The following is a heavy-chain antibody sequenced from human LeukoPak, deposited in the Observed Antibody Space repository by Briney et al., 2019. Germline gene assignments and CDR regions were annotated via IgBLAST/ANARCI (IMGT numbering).Heavy chain of an antibody. CDR3: ASYPRSIPTPPFDY. Sequence: ASVKVSCKASGGTFSSYAISWVRQAPGQGLEWMGWINPNNGDTKYAQSFLGRVTMTRDTSTTTAYMELSSLRSDDPAVYFCASYPRSIPTPPFDYWGQGTLVTVSS. J-gene: IGHJ4*02. D-gene: IGHD2-21*01. V-gene: IGHV1-2*02. CDR1: GGTFSSYA. CDR2: INPNNGDT.